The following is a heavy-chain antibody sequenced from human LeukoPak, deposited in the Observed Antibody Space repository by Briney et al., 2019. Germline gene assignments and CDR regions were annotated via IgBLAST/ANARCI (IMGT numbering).Heavy chain of an antibody. V-gene: IGHV3-7*01. D-gene: IGHD6-19*01. J-gene: IGHJ4*02. CDR2: IKQDGSEK. CDR1: GFTFSSYW. Sequence: QTGGSLRLSCAASGFTFSSYWMSWVRQAPGKGLEWVANIKQDGSEKYYVDSVKGRFTISRDNANNSLYLQMNSLRAEDTAVYYCARDRFLAVAGAKVYWGQGTLVTVSS. CDR3: ARDRFLAVAGAKVY.